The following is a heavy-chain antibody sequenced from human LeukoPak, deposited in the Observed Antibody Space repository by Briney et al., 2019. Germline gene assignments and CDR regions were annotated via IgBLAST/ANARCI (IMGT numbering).Heavy chain of an antibody. Sequence: GGSLRLSCAASGFTFSGYGMQWVRQGPGKGLEWVAVLSFDGSNKYYADSVKGRFTISRDNSKNTLYLQMNSLRAEDTAVYYCARKGGSRFLGRYKYYGLDVWGQGTTVTVS. J-gene: IGHJ6*02. CDR1: GFTFSGYG. D-gene: IGHD3-3*01. CDR3: ARKGGSRFLGRYKYYGLDV. V-gene: IGHV3-30*03. CDR2: LSFDGSNK.